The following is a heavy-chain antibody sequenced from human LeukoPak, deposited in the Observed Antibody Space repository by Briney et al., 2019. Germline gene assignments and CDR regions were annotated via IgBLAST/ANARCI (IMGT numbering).Heavy chain of an antibody. CDR3: ARGQYSESYYYVY. CDR2: INPNSGGT. CDR1: GYTFTGYY. J-gene: IGHJ4*02. D-gene: IGHD1-26*01. Sequence: ASVKVSCKASGYTFTGYYMHWVRQAPGQGLEWMGRINPNSGGTNYAQTFQGRVTMTRDTSISTAYMELSRLRSDDTAVYYCARGQYSESYYYVYWGQGTLVTVSS. V-gene: IGHV1-2*06.